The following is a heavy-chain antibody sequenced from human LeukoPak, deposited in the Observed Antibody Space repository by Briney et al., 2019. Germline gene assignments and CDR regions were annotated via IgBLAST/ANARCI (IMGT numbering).Heavy chain of an antibody. CDR3: ASALEYYYDSSGSLYYFDY. J-gene: IGHJ4*02. CDR1: GFTFSSYS. V-gene: IGHV3-21*01. Sequence: TGGSLRLSCAASGFTFSSYSMNWVRQAPGKGLEWVSSISSSSSYIYYADSVKGRFTISRDKAKTSLYLQMNSLRAEDTAVYYCASALEYYYDSSGSLYYFDYWGQGTLVTVSS. D-gene: IGHD3-22*01. CDR2: ISSSSSYI.